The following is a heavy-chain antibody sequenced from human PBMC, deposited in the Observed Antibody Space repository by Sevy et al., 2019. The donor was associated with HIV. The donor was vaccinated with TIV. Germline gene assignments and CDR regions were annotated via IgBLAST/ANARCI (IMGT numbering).Heavy chain of an antibody. CDR2: IYSSGST. CDR3: ARQGSELTTFGVIIKWFDP. Sequence: SETLSLTCTVSGGSMSSRDYYWGWIRQSPGKGLEWIGSIYSSGSTYFNPSLRSRVTISVETTRNQFSLRLNSVTAADTAVYYCARQGSELTTFGVIIKWFDPWGQGTPVTVSS. D-gene: IGHD3-3*01. CDR1: GGSMSSRDYY. J-gene: IGHJ5*02. V-gene: IGHV4-39*01.